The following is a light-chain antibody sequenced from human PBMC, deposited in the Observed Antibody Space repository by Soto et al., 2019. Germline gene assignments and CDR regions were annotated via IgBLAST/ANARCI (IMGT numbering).Light chain of an antibody. CDR1: ESINSN. CDR3: QQRSNWLT. CDR2: GAS. Sequence: DMVMTQSPATLSVAPGERATLSCRASESINSNLAWYQQKPGQAPRLLIYGASTRVTGIPARFSGSGSGTEFTLTISSLQSEDFAVYYCQQRSNWLTFGGGTKVDIK. J-gene: IGKJ4*01. V-gene: IGKV3-15*01.